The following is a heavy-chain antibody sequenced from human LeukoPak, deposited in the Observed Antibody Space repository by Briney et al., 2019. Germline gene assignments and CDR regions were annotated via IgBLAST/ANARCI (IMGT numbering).Heavy chain of an antibody. CDR2: IYYSGST. V-gene: IGHV4-31*03. D-gene: IGHD6-13*01. CDR1: GGSISSGGYY. CDR3: ARDTAIAAAGYYYYYYMDV. J-gene: IGHJ6*03. Sequence: PSQTLSLTCTVSGGSISSGGYYWSWVRQHPGKGLEWIGYIYYSGSTYYNPSLKSRVTISVDTSKNQFSLKLSSVTAADTAVYYCARDTAIAAAGYYYYYYMDVWGKGTTVTVSS.